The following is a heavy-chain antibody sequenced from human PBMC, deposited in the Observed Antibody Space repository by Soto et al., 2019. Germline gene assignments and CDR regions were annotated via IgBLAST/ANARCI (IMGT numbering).Heavy chain of an antibody. Sequence: QVQLQESGPGLAKPSQTLSLTCTVSGGSISSGGYYWTWIRQHPGKGLEWIGYMYYNGSPYYNPSLKSRVNISGDASKNQFSLTLTSVTAADTAVYYCARERDDRYFDCWGQGTLVTVSS. CDR3: ARERDDRYFDC. J-gene: IGHJ4*02. V-gene: IGHV4-31*03. CDR2: MYYNGSP. D-gene: IGHD2-21*02. CDR1: GGSISSGGYY.